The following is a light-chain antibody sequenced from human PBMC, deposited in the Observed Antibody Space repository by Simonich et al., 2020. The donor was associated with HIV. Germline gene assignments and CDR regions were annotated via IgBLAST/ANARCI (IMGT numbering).Light chain of an antibody. Sequence: DIVMTQSPASLSVSPWERATLSCRASQSVSSNLAWYQQKPGQAPRLLIFGASTRATGIPARFSGSGSDTEFILTISSMQSEDFAVYFCQQYKDLILTFGGGTKVDIK. J-gene: IGKJ4*01. V-gene: IGKV3-15*01. CDR1: QSVSSN. CDR3: QQYKDLILT. CDR2: GAS.